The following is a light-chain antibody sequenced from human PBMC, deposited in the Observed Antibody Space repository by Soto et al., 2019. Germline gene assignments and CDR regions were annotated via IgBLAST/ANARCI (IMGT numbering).Light chain of an antibody. CDR3: QQYGSSPWT. Sequence: EIVLTQSPGTLSWSPGERATLSCRASQSVSSSYLAWYQQKPGQAPRLLLYGASSRATGIPDRFSGSGSGPDFTLTISRLEPEDFAVYYCQQYGSSPWTFGQGTKVEIK. CDR2: GAS. V-gene: IGKV3-20*01. J-gene: IGKJ1*01. CDR1: QSVSSSY.